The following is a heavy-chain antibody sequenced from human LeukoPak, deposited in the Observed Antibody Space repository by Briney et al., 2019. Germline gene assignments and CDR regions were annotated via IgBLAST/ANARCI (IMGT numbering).Heavy chain of an antibody. V-gene: IGHV1-69*13. CDR2: IIPIFGTA. D-gene: IGHD1/OR15-1a*01. J-gene: IGHJ6*04. CDR1: GGTFSSYA. CDR3: AREAGWNTYYYGMDV. Sequence: SVKVSCKASGGTFSSYAISWVRQAPGQGLEWMGGIIPIFGTANYAQKFQGRVTITADESTSTAYMELSSLRSGDTAVYYCAREAGWNTYYYGMDVWGKGTTVTVSS.